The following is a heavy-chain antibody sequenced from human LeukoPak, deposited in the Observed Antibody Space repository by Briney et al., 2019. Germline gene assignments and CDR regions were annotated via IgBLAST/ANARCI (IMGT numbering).Heavy chain of an antibody. CDR1: GFTFSSYA. CDR2: ICVRGGST. CDR3: ATDIGRGTCSSTSCRAFVP. V-gene: IGHV3-23*01. J-gene: IGHJ5*02. D-gene: IGHD2-2*01. Sequence: GGSLRLSCAASGFTFSSYAMSWVRQAPGKGLEWVSAICVRGGSTYYADSVKGRFTISRDNSKNTLYLQMNSLRDEDTAVYYCATDIGRGTCSSTSCRAFVPSGQGTLVTASS.